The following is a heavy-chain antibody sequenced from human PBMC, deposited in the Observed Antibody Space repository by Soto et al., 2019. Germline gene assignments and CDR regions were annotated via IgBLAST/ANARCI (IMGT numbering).Heavy chain of an antibody. CDR2: IYYSGST. J-gene: IGHJ4*02. Sequence: SETLSLTCTVSGGSISSGGYYWSWIRQHPGKGLEWIGYIYYSGSTYYNPSLKSRVTISVDTSKNQFSLKLSSVTAADTAVYCCAREDSGYGYDYWGQGTLVAVSS. V-gene: IGHV4-31*03. CDR3: AREDSGYGYDY. CDR1: GGSISSGGYY. D-gene: IGHD5-12*01.